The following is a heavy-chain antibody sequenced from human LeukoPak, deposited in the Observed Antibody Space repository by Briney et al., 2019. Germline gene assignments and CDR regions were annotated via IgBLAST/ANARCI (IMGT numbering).Heavy chain of an antibody. D-gene: IGHD1-26*01. CDR3: AKAGSIRFDY. Sequence: PGGSLRLSCAASGFTFSNYAMSWVRQAPGKGLEWVSGISGSGSGGSTYYGDSVKGRFTISRDNSKNTLYLQMNSLRDEDTAVYYCAKAGSIRFDYWGQGTLVTVSS. V-gene: IGHV3-23*01. CDR1: GFTFSNYA. J-gene: IGHJ4*02. CDR2: ISGSGSGGST.